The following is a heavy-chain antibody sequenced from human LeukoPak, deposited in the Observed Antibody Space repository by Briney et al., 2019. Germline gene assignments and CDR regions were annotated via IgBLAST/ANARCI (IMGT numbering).Heavy chain of an antibody. J-gene: IGHJ5*02. CDR3: AKDRWYMRFLRPLLPENWFDP. CDR2: ISYDGSNK. D-gene: IGHD3-3*01. CDR1: GFTFSSYG. Sequence: GRSLRLSCAASGFTFSSYGMHWVRQAPGKGLEWVAVISYDGSNKYYADSVKGRFTISRDNSKNTLYLQMNSLRAEDTAVYYRAKDRWYMRFLRPLLPENWFDPWGQGTLVTVSS. V-gene: IGHV3-30*18.